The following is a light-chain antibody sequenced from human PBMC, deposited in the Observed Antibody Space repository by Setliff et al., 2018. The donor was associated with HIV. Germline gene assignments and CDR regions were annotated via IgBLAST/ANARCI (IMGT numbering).Light chain of an antibody. CDR3: CSYAGSSVSYV. J-gene: IGLJ1*01. Sequence: QSALTQPRSVSGSPGQSVTITCTGTSSNIGTYNYVSWYQQHPGKAPKLMIYDVTKRPSGVPDRFSGSKSGNTASLTISGLQTEDEADYYCCSYAGSSVSYVFGTGTKVTV. CDR2: DVT. V-gene: IGLV2-11*01. CDR1: SSNIGTYNY.